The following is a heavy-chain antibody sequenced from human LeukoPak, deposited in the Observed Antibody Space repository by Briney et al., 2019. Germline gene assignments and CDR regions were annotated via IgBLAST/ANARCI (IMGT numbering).Heavy chain of an antibody. V-gene: IGHV3-30*03. Sequence: GGSLRLSCAASGFTFSSYGMHWVRQAPGKGLEWVAVISYDGSNKYYADSVKGRFTISRDNSKNTVNLQMNSLRAEDTAVYYCARDRRDGYCLGHWGQGTLVTVSS. CDR1: GFTFSSYG. D-gene: IGHD5-24*01. CDR2: ISYDGSNK. CDR3: ARDRRDGYCLGH. J-gene: IGHJ4*02.